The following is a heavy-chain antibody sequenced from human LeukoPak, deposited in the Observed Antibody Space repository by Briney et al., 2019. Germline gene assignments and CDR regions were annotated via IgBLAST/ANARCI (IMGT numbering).Heavy chain of an antibody. D-gene: IGHD4/OR15-4a*01. CDR3: AAVMVPRDAFDV. J-gene: IGHJ3*01. CDR1: GFTFRSSG. CDR2: IVVGSGNT. V-gene: IGHV1-58*02. Sequence: VASVKVSCKASGFTFRSSGIQWVRQARGRRLEWIGWIVVGSGNTDYAQRFQERVTITRDMSTGTAYMELSSLTSEDTAVYYCAAVMVPRDAFDVWGQGTMVTVSS.